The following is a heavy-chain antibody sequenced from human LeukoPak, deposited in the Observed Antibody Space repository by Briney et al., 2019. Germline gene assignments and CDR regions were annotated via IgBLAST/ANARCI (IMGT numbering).Heavy chain of an antibody. CDR3: ARDQAYCGGDGYFDF. D-gene: IGHD2-21*01. CDR1: DYSISSAYY. CDR2: IYHSGST. J-gene: IGHJ4*02. V-gene: IGHV4-38-2*02. Sequence: SETLPLTCAVSDYSISSAYYWGWIRQPPGKGLEWIGSIYHSGSTDYNPSLKSRVTISVDTSKNQFSLKLRSVTAADTAVYYCARDQAYCGGDGYFDFWGQGTLVTVSS.